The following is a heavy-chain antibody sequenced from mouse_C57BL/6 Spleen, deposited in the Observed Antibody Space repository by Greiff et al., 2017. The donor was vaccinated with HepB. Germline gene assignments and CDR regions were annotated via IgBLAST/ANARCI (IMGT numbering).Heavy chain of an antibody. Sequence: QVQLQQSGPELVKPGASVKISCKASGYAFSSSWMNWVKQRPGKGLEWIGRIYPGDGDTNYNGKFKGKATLTADKSSSTAYMQLSSLTSEDSAVYFCARRGKGDYFDYWGQGTTLTVS. V-gene: IGHV1-82*01. CDR1: GYAFSSSW. CDR2: IYPGDGDT. J-gene: IGHJ2*01. CDR3: ARRGKGDYFDY.